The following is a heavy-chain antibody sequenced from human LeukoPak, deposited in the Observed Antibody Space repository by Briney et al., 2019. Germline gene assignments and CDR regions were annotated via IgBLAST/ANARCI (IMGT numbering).Heavy chain of an antibody. Sequence: PSETLSLTCAVSGYSISSGYYWGWIRQPPGKGLEWIGSIYHSGSTYYNPSLKSRVTISVDTSKNQFSLKLSSVTAADTAVYYCARGQYCTNGVCYHDAFDIWGQGTMVTVSS. D-gene: IGHD2-8*01. CDR2: IYHSGST. CDR3: ARGQYCTNGVCYHDAFDI. CDR1: GYSISSGYY. J-gene: IGHJ3*02. V-gene: IGHV4-38-2*01.